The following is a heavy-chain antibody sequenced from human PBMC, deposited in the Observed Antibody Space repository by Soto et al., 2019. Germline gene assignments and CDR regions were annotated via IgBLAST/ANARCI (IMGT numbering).Heavy chain of an antibody. CDR3: AREWLRGYFDY. V-gene: IGHV1-18*04. D-gene: IGHD5-12*01. CDR2: ISAYNGNT. J-gene: IGHJ4*02. Sequence: GASVKVSCKASVYTFTSYGMSWVRQAPGQGLEWMGWISAYNGNTNYAQKLQGRVTMTTDTSTSTAYMELRSLRSDDTAVYYCAREWLRGYFDYWGQGTLVTVSS. CDR1: VYTFTSYG.